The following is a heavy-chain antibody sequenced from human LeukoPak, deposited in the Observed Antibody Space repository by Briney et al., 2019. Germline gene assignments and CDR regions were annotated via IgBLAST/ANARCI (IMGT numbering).Heavy chain of an antibody. D-gene: IGHD3-9*01. CDR3: ARAYFDWSYYFDY. Sequence: PGGTLRLSCAASGFTFSRYGMSWVRQAPGKGLEWVAFIRFDGSYNYYADSVKGRFTISRDNSKNTLYLQMNSLRAEDTAVYYCARAYFDWSYYFDYWGQGTLVTVSS. CDR1: GFTFSRYG. J-gene: IGHJ4*02. V-gene: IGHV3-30*02. CDR2: IRFDGSYN.